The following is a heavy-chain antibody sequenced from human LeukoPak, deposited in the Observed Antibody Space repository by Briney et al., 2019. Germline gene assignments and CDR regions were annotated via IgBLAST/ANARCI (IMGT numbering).Heavy chain of an antibody. D-gene: IGHD1-26*01. V-gene: IGHV3-74*01. CDR3: ARAMVGATMGDAFDI. CDR2: INTDGSST. J-gene: IGHJ3*02. CDR1: GFTLRSYW. Sequence: GALKLSFGASGFTLRSYWVGWGRQGPGKGLGLGSPINTDGSSTSYADSVKGRFTISRDNAKNTLYLQMNSLRDEDTAVYYCARAMVGATMGDAFDIWGQGTMVTVSS.